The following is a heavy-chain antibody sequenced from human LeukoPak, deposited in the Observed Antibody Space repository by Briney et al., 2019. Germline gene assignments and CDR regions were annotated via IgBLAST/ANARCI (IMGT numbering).Heavy chain of an antibody. CDR1: GGSISSGDYY. D-gene: IGHD4-11*01. CDR2: IYYSGST. V-gene: IGHV4-30-4*01. CDR3: ARLDYSNYYYYMDV. J-gene: IGHJ6*03. Sequence: SETLSLTCTVSGGSISSGDYYWSWIRQPPGKGLEWIGYIYYSGSTYYNPSLKSRVTISVDTSKNQFSLKLSSVTAADTAVYYCARLDYSNYYYYMDVWGKGTTVTVSS.